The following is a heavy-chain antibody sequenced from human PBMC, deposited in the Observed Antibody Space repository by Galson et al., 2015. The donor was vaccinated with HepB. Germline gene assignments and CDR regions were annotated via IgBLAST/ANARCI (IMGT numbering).Heavy chain of an antibody. CDR3: AKESGFSSGWHTYLDS. J-gene: IGHJ4*02. CDR1: GFIFGNYA. V-gene: IGHV3-23*01. CDR2: TSDSATIR. D-gene: IGHD6-19*01. Sequence: SLRLSCAASGFIFGNYAMSWVRQAPGKGLEWVSSTSDSATIRHYAESVRGRFTISRDNSKNTLYLQMDNLRVDDTAVYYCAKESGFSSGWHTYLDSWGQGTLVTVAS.